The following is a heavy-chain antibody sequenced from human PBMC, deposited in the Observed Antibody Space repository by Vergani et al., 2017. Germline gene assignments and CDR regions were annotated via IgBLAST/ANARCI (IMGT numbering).Heavy chain of an antibody. Sequence: EVMLVQSGAEVKKPGESLKISCKYSETSFKSNEIAWVRQMSGKGLQWMGKINPIDSKIAYSPSFQGQAIMSLDKSITTAYLQWRSLKASDTAIYYCTRHVPGRDGACFHFDHWGQGTQVTVSS. J-gene: IGHJ4*02. CDR3: TRHVPGRDGACFHFDH. V-gene: IGHV5-51*01. CDR1: ETSFKSNE. CDR2: INPIDSKI. D-gene: IGHD5-24*01.